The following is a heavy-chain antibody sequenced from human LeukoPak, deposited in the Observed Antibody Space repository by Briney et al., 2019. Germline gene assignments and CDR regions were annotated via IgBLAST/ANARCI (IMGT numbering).Heavy chain of an antibody. CDR2: IYYSGST. J-gene: IGHJ4*02. V-gene: IGHV4-59*08. CDR3: ARHSYDSSGEETSFDY. Sequence: PSETLSLTCTVSGGSISSYYWSWIRQPPGKGLEWIGYIYYSGSTNYNPSLKSRVTISVDTSKNQFSLKLSSVTAADTAVYYCARHSYDSSGEETSFDYWGQGTLVTVSS. CDR1: GGSISSYY. D-gene: IGHD3-22*01.